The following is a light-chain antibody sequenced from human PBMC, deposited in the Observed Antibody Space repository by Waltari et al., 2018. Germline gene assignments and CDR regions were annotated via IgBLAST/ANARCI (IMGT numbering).Light chain of an antibody. CDR1: QSVSSGY. V-gene: IGKV3-20*01. Sequence: EIVLTQSPGTLCLSPGERATLSCSASQSVSSGYLAWYQQKPGQAPRLLIYGASYRATGIPDRFSGSGSGTDFTLTISRLEPEDFAVYYCQQYERSPETFGQGTNVEIK. J-gene: IGKJ1*01. CDR2: GAS. CDR3: QQYERSPET.